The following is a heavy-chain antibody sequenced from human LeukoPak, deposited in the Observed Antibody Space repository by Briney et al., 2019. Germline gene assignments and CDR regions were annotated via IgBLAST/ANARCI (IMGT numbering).Heavy chain of an antibody. D-gene: IGHD4-17*01. J-gene: IGHJ4*02. V-gene: IGHV4-59*01. CDR1: GGSISSYY. CDR2: IYYSGST. CDR3: ARGARYGLFDY. Sequence: PSETLSLTCTVSGGSISSYYWSWIRQPPGKGLEWIGYIYYSGSTNYNPSLKSRVTISVDTSKNQFSLKLSSVTAADTAVYYCARGARYGLFDYWGQGTLVTVSS.